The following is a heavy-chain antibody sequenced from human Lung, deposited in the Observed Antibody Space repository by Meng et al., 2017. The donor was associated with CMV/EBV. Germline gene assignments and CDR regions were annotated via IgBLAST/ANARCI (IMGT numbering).Heavy chain of an antibody. CDR3: ARGYCSSTSCYTWMDY. CDR2: INPNSGGT. Sequence: ASVXVSXKASGYTFTGYYMHWVRQAPGQGLEWMGWINPNSGGTNYAQKFQGRVTMTRDTSISTAYMELSRLRSDGTAVYYCARGYCSSTSCYTWMDYWGQGXMVTVSS. CDR1: GYTFTGYY. D-gene: IGHD2-2*02. J-gene: IGHJ4*02. V-gene: IGHV1-2*02.